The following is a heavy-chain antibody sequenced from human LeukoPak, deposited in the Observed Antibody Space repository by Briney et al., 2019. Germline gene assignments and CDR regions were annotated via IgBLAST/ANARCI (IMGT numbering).Heavy chain of an antibody. V-gene: IGHV3-21*01. CDR1: GFTFSSYS. D-gene: IGHD2-15*01. J-gene: IGHJ4*02. CDR2: ISSSSSYI. Sequence: GGSLRLSCAASGFTFSSYSMNWVRQAPGKGLEWVSSISSSSSYIYYADSVKGRFTISRDNAKNSLYLQMNSLRAEDTAVYYCATRASSGGTRAFDYWGQGTLVTVSS. CDR3: ATRASSGGTRAFDY.